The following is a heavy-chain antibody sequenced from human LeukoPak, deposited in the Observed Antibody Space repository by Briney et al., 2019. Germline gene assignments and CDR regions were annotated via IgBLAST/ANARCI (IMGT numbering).Heavy chain of an antibody. J-gene: IGHJ4*02. CDR2: ISGSGGST. D-gene: IGHD1-26*01. CDR3: AKVSGSYFRFGYFDY. CDR1: GGSISSGGYY. V-gene: IGHV3-23*01. Sequence: LSLTCTVSGGSISSGGYYWSWVRQAPGKGLEWVSAISGSGGSTYYADSVKGRFTISRDNSKNTLYLQMNSLRAEDTAVYYCAKVSGSYFRFGYFDYWGQGTLVTVSS.